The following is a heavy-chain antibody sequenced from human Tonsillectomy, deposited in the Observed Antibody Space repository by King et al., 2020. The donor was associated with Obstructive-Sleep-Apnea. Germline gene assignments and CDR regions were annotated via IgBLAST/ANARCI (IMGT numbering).Heavy chain of an antibody. V-gene: IGHV3-21*01. CDR3: AREGSHYDILTGYPGPYYFDY. CDR2: ISSSSSYI. Sequence: VQLVESGGGLVKPGGSLRLSCAASGFTFSSYSMNWVRQAPGKGLEWVSSISSSSSYIYYADSVKGRFTISRDNAKNSLYLQMNSLRAEDTAVYYCAREGSHYDILTGYPGPYYFDYWGQGTLVTVSS. CDR1: GFTFSSYS. J-gene: IGHJ4*02. D-gene: IGHD3-9*01.